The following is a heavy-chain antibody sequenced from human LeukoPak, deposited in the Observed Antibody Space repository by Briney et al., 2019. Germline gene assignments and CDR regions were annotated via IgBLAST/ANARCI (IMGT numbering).Heavy chain of an antibody. CDR3: ARVGITMIVVVDYGMDV. D-gene: IGHD3-22*01. J-gene: IGHJ6*02. V-gene: IGHV3-9*01. CDR2: ISWNSDSI. Sequence: GGSLRLSCAASGFTFGDYAMHWVRQAPGKGLEWVSGISWNSDSIGYADSVKGRFTISRDNAKNSLYLQMNSLRAEDTALYYCARVGITMIVVVDYGMDVWGQGTTVTVSS. CDR1: GFTFGDYA.